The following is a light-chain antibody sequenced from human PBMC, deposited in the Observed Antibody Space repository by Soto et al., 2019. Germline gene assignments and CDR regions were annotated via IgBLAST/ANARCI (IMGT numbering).Light chain of an antibody. CDR3: QQYQNLWT. J-gene: IGKJ1*01. CDR2: GAS. Sequence: IVLTQSPGTLSLSPGERATLSCRASQTISNTFLAWYQQRPGQAPRLLIYGASSRATGIPDRFSGSGSGTEFTLTLSSLQSEDFALYYCQQYQNLWTFGQGTKV. CDR1: QTISNTF. V-gene: IGKV3-20*01.